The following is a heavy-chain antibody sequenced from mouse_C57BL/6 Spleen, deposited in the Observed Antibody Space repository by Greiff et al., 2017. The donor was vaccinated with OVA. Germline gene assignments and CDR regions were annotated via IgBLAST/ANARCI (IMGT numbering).Heavy chain of an antibody. CDR1: GYTFTSYW. D-gene: IGHD4-1*01. CDR2: IDPSDSET. J-gene: IGHJ2*01. V-gene: IGHV1-52*01. Sequence: QVQLQQPGAELVRPGSSVKLSCKASGYTFTSYWMHWVKQRPIQGLEWIGNIDPSDSETHYNQKFKDKATLTVDKSSSTAYMQLSSLTSEDSAVYYCASERDWDGFDYWGQGTTLTVSS. CDR3: ASERDWDGFDY.